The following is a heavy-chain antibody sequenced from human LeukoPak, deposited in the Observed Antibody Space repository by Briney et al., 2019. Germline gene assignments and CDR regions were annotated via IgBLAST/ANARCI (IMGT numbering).Heavy chain of an antibody. J-gene: IGHJ3*02. CDR1: GGSFSGYY. CDR3: ARSRKIQRGYSPRGAFDI. V-gene: IGHV4-34*01. D-gene: IGHD5-12*01. Sequence: SETLSLTCAVYGGSFSGYYWSWIRQPPGKGLEWIGEINHSGSTNYNPSLKSRVTISVDTSKNQFSLKLSSVTAADTAVYYCARSRKIQRGYSPRGAFDIWGQGTMVTVSS. CDR2: INHSGST.